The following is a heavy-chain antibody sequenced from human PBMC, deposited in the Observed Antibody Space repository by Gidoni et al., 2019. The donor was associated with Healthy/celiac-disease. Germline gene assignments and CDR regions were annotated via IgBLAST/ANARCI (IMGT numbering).Heavy chain of an antibody. J-gene: IGHJ6*02. Sequence: QVQLVESGGGVVQPGRSLRLSCAASGFTFSSYGMHWVRQAPGKGLEWVAVIWYDGSNKYYADSVKGRFTISRDNSKNTLYLQMNSLRAEDTAVYYCARRIAAAVGDGYYGMDVWGQGTTVTVSS. D-gene: IGHD6-13*01. CDR3: ARRIAAAVGDGYYGMDV. V-gene: IGHV3-33*01. CDR2: IWYDGSNK. CDR1: GFTFSSYG.